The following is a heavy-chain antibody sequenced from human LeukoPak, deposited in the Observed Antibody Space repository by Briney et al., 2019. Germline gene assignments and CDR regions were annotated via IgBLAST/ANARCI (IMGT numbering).Heavy chain of an antibody. D-gene: IGHD3-3*01. CDR1: GLTFSDYV. CDR3: ARTNYDFWSGYYDCGY. Sequence: GGSLRLSCAASGLTFSDYVLYWVRQAPGKGLEWVAVTSYDGSSEYYTDSVKGRFTVSRDNSRSTLYLQMNSLRVEDTGVYYCARTNYDFWSGYYDCGYWGQGTLVTVSS. CDR2: TSYDGSSE. V-gene: IGHV3-30-3*01. J-gene: IGHJ4*02.